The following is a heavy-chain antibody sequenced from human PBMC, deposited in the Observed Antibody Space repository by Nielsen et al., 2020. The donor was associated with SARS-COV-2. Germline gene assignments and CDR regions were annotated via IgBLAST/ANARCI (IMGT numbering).Heavy chain of an antibody. J-gene: IGHJ4*02. Sequence: GSLRLSCAVYGGSFSGYYWSWIRQPPGKGLEWIGEINHSGSTNYNPSLKSRVTISVDTSKNQFSLKLSSVTAADTAVYYCNTYYYDSSGYYLVDYWGQGTLVTVSS. V-gene: IGHV4-34*01. D-gene: IGHD3-22*01. CDR3: NTYYYDSSGYYLVDY. CDR2: INHSGST. CDR1: GGSFSGYY.